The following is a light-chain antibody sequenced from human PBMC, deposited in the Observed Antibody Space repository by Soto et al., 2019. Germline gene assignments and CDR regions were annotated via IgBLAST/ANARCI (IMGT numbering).Light chain of an antibody. CDR3: SSYTSSSTLYV. CDR1: SSDVGGYNY. Sequence: QSVLTQPAPVSGSPGLSITIPCTGTSSDVGGYNYVSWYQQHPGKAPKLMIYDVSNRPSGVSNRFSGSKSGNTASLTISGLQAEDEADYYCSSYTSSSTLYVFGTGTKVTVL. J-gene: IGLJ1*01. V-gene: IGLV2-14*01. CDR2: DVS.